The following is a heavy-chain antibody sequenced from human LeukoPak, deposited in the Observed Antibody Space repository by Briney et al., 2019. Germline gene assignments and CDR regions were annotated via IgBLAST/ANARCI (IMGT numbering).Heavy chain of an antibody. CDR3: ARGAPGSSCSGGSCPYFDY. J-gene: IGHJ4*02. CDR1: GGTFSSYA. CDR2: IIPILGIA. Sequence: ASVKVSCKASGGTFSSYAISWVRQAPGQGLEWMGRIIPILGIANYAQKFQGRVTITADKSTSTAYMELSSLRSEDTAVYYCARGAPGSSCSGGSCPYFDYWGQGTLVSVSS. D-gene: IGHD2-15*01. V-gene: IGHV1-69*04.